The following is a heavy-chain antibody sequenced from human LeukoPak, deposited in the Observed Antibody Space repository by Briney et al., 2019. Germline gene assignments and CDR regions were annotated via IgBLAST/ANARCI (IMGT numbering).Heavy chain of an antibody. V-gene: IGHV3-23*01. D-gene: IGHD6-19*01. CDR1: GFTFNRNA. Sequence: GSLRLSCAASGFTFNRNAISWVRQAPGKGLEWVSTIGGSGDKTFYADSVKGWFTISRDNSKNMLHLQMSSLTGEDTALYYCVRRGDASSGWGDHDYWGQGALVTVSS. J-gene: IGHJ4*02. CDR3: VRRGDASSGWGDHDY. CDR2: IGGSGDKT.